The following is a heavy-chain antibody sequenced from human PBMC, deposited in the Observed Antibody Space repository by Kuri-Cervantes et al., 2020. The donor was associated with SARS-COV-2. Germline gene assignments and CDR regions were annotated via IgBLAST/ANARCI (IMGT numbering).Heavy chain of an antibody. D-gene: IGHD3-16*01. J-gene: IGHJ4*02. CDR2: INHSGSN. V-gene: IGHV4-34*01. CDR1: GGSFSGYY. Sequence: SQTLSLTCAVYGGSFSGYYWSWIRQLPGKGLEWIGEINHSGSNNYNPSLKSRVTISVDTDKNQFSLKMSSVTVADTAVYYCARGRSFVGNWGQGTLVTVSS. CDR3: ARGRSFVGN.